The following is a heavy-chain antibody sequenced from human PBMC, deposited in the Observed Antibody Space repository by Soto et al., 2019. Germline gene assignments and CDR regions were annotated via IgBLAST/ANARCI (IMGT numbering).Heavy chain of an antibody. J-gene: IGHJ4*02. CDR1: GFTFSNAW. V-gene: IGHV3-15*01. Sequence: GGSVRLSCAASGFTFSNAWMSWVRQAPGKGLEWVGRIKSKTDGGTTDYAAPVKGRFTISRDDSKNTLYLQMNSLKTEDTAVYYCTTVFAYYDFWSGYPNQRFDYWGEGTLVNVS. CDR3: TTVFAYYDFWSGYPNQRFDY. CDR2: IKSKTDGGTT. D-gene: IGHD3-3*01.